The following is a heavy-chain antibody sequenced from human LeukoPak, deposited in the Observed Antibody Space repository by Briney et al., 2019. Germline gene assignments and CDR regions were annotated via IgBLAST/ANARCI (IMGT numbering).Heavy chain of an antibody. CDR3: ARFSGSYYYYYMDV. CDR2: IYPGDSDT. Sequence: GESLKISCTGFGYTFTNYWIGWVRQMPGKGLEWMGIIYPGDSDTRYSPSFQGQVTISADKSISTAYLQWSSLKASDTAMYYCARFSGSYYYYYMDVWGKGTTVTVSS. D-gene: IGHD1-26*01. V-gene: IGHV5-51*01. J-gene: IGHJ6*03. CDR1: GYTFTNYW.